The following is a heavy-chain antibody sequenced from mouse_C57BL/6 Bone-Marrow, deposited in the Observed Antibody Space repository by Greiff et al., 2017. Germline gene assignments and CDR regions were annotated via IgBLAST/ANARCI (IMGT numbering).Heavy chain of an antibody. D-gene: IGHD2-3*01. V-gene: IGHV1-85*01. Sequence: VKLVESGPELVKPGASVKLSCKASGYTFTSYDINWVKQRPGQGLEWIGWIYPRDGSTKYNEKFKGKATLTVDTSSSTAYMELHSLTSEDSAVYFCARSEDGYQGVFDYWGQGTTLTVSS. CDR3: ARSEDGYQGVFDY. CDR2: IYPRDGST. CDR1: GYTFTSYD. J-gene: IGHJ2*01.